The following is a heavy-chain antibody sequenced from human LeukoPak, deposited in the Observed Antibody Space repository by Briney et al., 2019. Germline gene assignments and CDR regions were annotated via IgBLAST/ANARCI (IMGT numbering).Heavy chain of an antibody. Sequence: GGSLRLSCAASGITFTNAWLTWVRQAPGKGLEWVGRVKTKGDGGAADYAAPVKGRFMISRDDSTKTLYLQMNSLKTEDTAVYYCTTDRMIYATNWAVSWFDPWGQGTLVTVSS. D-gene: IGHD2-8*01. CDR1: GITFTNAW. CDR3: TTDRMIYATNWAVSWFDP. CDR2: VKTKGDGGAA. V-gene: IGHV3-15*01. J-gene: IGHJ5*02.